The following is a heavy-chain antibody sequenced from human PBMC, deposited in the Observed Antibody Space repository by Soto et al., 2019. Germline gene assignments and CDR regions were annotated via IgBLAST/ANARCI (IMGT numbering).Heavy chain of an antibody. Sequence: PGGSLRLSCAASGFSFSTYAFHWVRQAPGKGLEYVSAISSNGGSTFYASSVKGRFAISRDNLNNTLYLQMGSLRAEDMAVYYCAGTRGYSGYDPLDYWGQGTLVTVSS. CDR3: AGTRGYSGYDPLDY. D-gene: IGHD5-12*01. CDR1: GFSFSTYA. V-gene: IGHV3-64*01. CDR2: ISSNGGST. J-gene: IGHJ4*02.